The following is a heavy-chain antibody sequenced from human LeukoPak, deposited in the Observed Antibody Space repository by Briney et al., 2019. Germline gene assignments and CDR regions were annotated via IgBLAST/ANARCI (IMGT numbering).Heavy chain of an antibody. J-gene: IGHJ4*02. CDR3: ARGYYDSSGYFFFDY. CDR1: GGSISSYY. CDR2: IYYSGST. D-gene: IGHD3-22*01. V-gene: IGHV4-59*01. Sequence: SETLSLTCTVPGGSISSYYWSWIRQPPGKGLEWIGYIYYSGSTNYNPSLKSRVTISVDTSKNQFSLKLSSVTAADTAVYYCARGYYDSSGYFFFDYWGQGTLVTVSS.